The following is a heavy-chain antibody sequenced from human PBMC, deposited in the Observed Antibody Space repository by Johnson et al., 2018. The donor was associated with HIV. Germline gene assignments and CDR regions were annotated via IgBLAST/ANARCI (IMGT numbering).Heavy chain of an antibody. D-gene: IGHD3-22*01. CDR2: ILYDGNNK. Sequence: QVQLVESGGGLVQPGGSLRLSCAASGFIFSSYAMHWVRQAPGKGLEWVAVILYDGNNKYYADSVKGRFTISRDNSKNTLYLQMNSLRAEDTAVYYCARADITYSYYGSRGYYYHDAFDIWGQGTMVTVSS. V-gene: IGHV3-30-3*01. J-gene: IGHJ3*02. CDR3: ARADITYSYYGSRGYYYHDAFDI. CDR1: GFIFSSYA.